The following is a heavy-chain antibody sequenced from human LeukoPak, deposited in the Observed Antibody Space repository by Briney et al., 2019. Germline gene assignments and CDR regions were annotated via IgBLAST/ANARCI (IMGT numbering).Heavy chain of an antibody. CDR3: AKWLGVPAAIFY. D-gene: IGHD2-2*02. V-gene: IGHV3-23*01. CDR2: ISGSGGST. CDR1: GGSFSGYY. J-gene: IGHJ4*02. Sequence: PSETLSLTCAVYGGSFSGYYWSWIRQPPGKGLEWVSAISGSGGSTYYADSVKGRFTISRDNSKNTLYLQMNSLRAEDTAVYYCAKWLGVPAAIFYWGQGTLVTVSS.